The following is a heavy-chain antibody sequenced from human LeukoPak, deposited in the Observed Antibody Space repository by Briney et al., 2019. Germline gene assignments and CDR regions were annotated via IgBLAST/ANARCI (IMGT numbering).Heavy chain of an antibody. D-gene: IGHD4-17*01. J-gene: IGHJ5*02. CDR3: ARDFLRGLVYWFYP. V-gene: IGHV4-38-2*02. Sequence: SETLSLTCTVSGYSISSGYYWGWIRQPPGKGLEWIGSIYHSGSTYYNPSLKSRVTISVDTSKNQFSLKLSSVTAADTAVYYGARDFLRGLVYWFYPWGQGTLVTVSS. CDR1: GYSISSGYY. CDR2: IYHSGST.